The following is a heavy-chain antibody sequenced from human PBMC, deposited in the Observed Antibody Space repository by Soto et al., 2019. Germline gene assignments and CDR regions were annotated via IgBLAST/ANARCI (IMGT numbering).Heavy chain of an antibody. J-gene: IGHJ4*02. D-gene: IGHD6-13*01. CDR3: ARRGSSSWYGV. Sequence: QLQLQESGPGLVKPSETLSLTCTVSGGSISSSSYYWGWIRQPPGKGLEWIGTIYYSGSTYYNPTLKSRVTIPVDTTKNQCSMKLSSVTAADTAVYYCARRGSSSWYGVWGQGTLVTVSS. CDR1: GGSISSSSYY. CDR2: IYYSGST. V-gene: IGHV4-39*01.